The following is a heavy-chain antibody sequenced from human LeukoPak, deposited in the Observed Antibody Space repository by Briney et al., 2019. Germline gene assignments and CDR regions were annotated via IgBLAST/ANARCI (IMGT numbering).Heavy chain of an antibody. V-gene: IGHV1-18*01. J-gene: IGHJ3*02. CDR1: GYTFTSYG. Sequence: ASVRVSCKTSGYTFTSYGINWVRQAPGQGLEWMGWINVYNGETKKTQNFHDRLTLTTDTSTSTAYMELRSLRSEDTAVYYCATDTLWFGPIWGQGTMVTVSS. CDR2: INVYNGET. D-gene: IGHD3-10*01. CDR3: ATDTLWFGPI.